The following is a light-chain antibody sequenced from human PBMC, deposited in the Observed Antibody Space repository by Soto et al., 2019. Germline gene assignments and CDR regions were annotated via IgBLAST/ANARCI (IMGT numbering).Light chain of an antibody. CDR3: QQYDKWSHT. CDR2: FAS. J-gene: IGKJ2*01. Sequence: EVVMTQSPVTLSVSPGERATLSCRASQNLSRNLAWYQQQPGQAPRLLIFFASTRATGIPARFSGRGSGTDFTLTISSLQSEDFSVYLCQQYDKWSHTFGQGTQLEIK. V-gene: IGKV3-15*01. CDR1: QNLSRN.